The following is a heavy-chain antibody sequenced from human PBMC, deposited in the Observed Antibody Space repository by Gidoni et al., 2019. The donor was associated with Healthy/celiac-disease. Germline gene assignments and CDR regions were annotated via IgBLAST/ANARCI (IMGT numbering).Heavy chain of an antibody. CDR3: ARGHDSSGYHFDY. CDR1: GGSFSGYY. Sequence: QVQLQQWGAGLLKPSETLSLTCAVYGGSFSGYYWSWIRQPPWKGLELIGEINHSGSTNYNPSLKSRVTISVDTSKNQFSLKLSSVTAADTAVYYCARGHDSSGYHFDYWGQGTLVTVSS. J-gene: IGHJ4*02. CDR2: INHSGST. D-gene: IGHD3-22*01. V-gene: IGHV4-34*01.